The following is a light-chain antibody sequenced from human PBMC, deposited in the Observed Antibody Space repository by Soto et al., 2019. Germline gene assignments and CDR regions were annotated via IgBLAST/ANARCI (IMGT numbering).Light chain of an antibody. V-gene: IGKV3-15*01. CDR1: QTISTN. CDR3: QQYYKWPRT. J-gene: IGKJ1*01. CDR2: GAS. Sequence: EVLMTQSPVTLFVSPGEPVTLSCRASQTISTNLAWYQHRPGQPPRLLIYGASTRATGIPATFSGSGSGTDFSLIISSLQSEDVAIYYCQQYYKWPRTFGPGTKVEIK.